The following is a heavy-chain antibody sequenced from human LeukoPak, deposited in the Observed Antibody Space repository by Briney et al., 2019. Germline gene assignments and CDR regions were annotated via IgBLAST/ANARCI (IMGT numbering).Heavy chain of an antibody. CDR2: IYYSGST. D-gene: IGHD2-2*02. CDR3: ARVSEGIVPAAIIGFDP. Sequence: SETLSLICTVSGGSISSYYWSWIRQPPGKGLEWIGYIYYSGSTNYNPSLKSRVTISVDTSKNQFSLKLSSVTAADTAVYYCARVSEGIVPAAIIGFDPWGQGTLVTVS. J-gene: IGHJ5*02. V-gene: IGHV4-59*01. CDR1: GGSISSYY.